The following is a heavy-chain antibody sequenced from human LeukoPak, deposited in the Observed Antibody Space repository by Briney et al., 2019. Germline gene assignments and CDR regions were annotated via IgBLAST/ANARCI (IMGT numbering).Heavy chain of an antibody. Sequence: SETLSLTCTVSGDSISSGDYYWSWIRQPPGKGLEWIGYIYYSGSSYYNPSLKSRVTISADTSKSQFSLKLSSVTAADTAVYYCARERTAGGFDYWGQGTLVTVSP. CDR1: GDSISSGDYY. CDR3: ARERTAGGFDY. D-gene: IGHD3-10*01. J-gene: IGHJ4*02. V-gene: IGHV4-30-4*01. CDR2: IYYSGSS.